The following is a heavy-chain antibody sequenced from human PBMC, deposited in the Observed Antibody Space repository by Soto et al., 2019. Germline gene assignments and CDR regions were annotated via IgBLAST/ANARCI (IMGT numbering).Heavy chain of an antibody. CDR1: GYIFTKYG. CDR3: ARLQLGSDRMLNWFDP. D-gene: IGHD2-21*02. V-gene: IGHV1-18*01. Sequence: QVQVVQSGPELKKPGASVKVSCKAQGYIFTKYGIGWVRQAPGHGLEWMGLINVYNGDRKVAQKFQDRVSMTTDTATETAYMDLKSLRSGDTAVYYCARLQLGSDRMLNWFDPWGQGTLVTVSS. J-gene: IGHJ5*02. CDR2: INVYNGDR.